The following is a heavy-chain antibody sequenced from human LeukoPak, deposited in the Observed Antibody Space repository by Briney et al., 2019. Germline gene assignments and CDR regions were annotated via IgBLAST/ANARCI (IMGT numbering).Heavy chain of an antibody. V-gene: IGHV3-30-3*01. D-gene: IGHD1-26*01. J-gene: IGHJ4*02. Sequence: GGSLRLSCAASGFTFSSYAMHWVRQAPGKGLEGVAVISYDGSNKYYADSVKGRFTISRDNSKNTLYLQMNSLRAEDTAVYYCARAVGSGSYRGSGYWGQGTLVTVSS. CDR1: GFTFSSYA. CDR2: ISYDGSNK. CDR3: ARAVGSGSYRGSGY.